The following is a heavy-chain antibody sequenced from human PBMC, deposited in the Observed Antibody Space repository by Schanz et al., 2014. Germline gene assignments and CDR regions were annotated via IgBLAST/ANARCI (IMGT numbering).Heavy chain of an antibody. CDR2: ISGSGGST. J-gene: IGHJ3*02. V-gene: IGHV3-23*01. CDR3: AKGRFGELSAFDI. D-gene: IGHD3-10*01. CDR1: GLIFSSYA. Sequence: EVQLLESGGGLVQPGGSLKLSCAASGLIFSSYAMSWVRQAPGKGLEWVSAISGSGGSTYYADSVKGRFTISRDNSKNTLYLQMNSLRAEDTAVYYCAKGRFGELSAFDIWGQGTMVTVSS.